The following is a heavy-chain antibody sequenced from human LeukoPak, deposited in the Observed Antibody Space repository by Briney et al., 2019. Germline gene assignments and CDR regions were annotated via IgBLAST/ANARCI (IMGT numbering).Heavy chain of an antibody. Sequence: GGSLRLPCAASGFTFSSYAMSWVRQAPGKGLEWVSAISGSGGSTYYADSVKGRFTISRDNSKNTLYLQMNSLRAEDTAVYYCAKVPYYYDSSGYYQGDYFDYWGQGTLVTVSS. CDR2: ISGSGGST. CDR3: AKVPYYYDSSGYYQGDYFDY. J-gene: IGHJ4*02. D-gene: IGHD3-22*01. V-gene: IGHV3-23*01. CDR1: GFTFSSYA.